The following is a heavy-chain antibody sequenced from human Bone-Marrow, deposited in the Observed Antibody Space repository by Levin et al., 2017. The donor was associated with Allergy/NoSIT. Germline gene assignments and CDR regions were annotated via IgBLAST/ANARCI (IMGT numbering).Heavy chain of an antibody. CDR2: ISDDGVAT. CDR1: GFIFSNYA. D-gene: IGHD2-21*02. CDR3: AKFRGGDYRVYHRDH. J-gene: IGHJ4*02. V-gene: IGHV3-23*01. Sequence: GGSLRLSCAASGFIFSNYAVTWVRQAPGKGLEWVSGISDDGVATLYADSVKGRFTISRDNSKNTLYLQMKSLRAEDTAVYYFAKFRGGDYRVYHRDHWGQGTLVSVSS.